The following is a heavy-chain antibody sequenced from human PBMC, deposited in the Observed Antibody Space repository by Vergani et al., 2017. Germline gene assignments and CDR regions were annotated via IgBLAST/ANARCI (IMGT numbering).Heavy chain of an antibody. J-gene: IGHJ4*02. Sequence: QVQLQESGPGLLKTSETLSLTCTVSGYSISSGYYWGWFRQPPGKGLEWIGSISHCGYTFYSPSLKSRVSMSVDTSKNQSSLRVNSVTAADTAVYYCVRDPWESGGPYSGCWGRGTLVSVSS. CDR1: GYSISSGYY. D-gene: IGHD2-15*01. CDR3: VRDPWESGGPYSGC. CDR2: ISHCGYT. V-gene: IGHV4-38-2*02.